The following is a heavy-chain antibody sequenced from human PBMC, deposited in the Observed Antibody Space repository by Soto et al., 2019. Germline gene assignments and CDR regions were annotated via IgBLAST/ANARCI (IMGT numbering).Heavy chain of an antibody. J-gene: IGHJ4*02. CDR2: IRSNTNNYAT. D-gene: IGHD4-17*01. CDR1: GLAFVGSG. V-gene: IGHV3-73*02. Sequence: EVQLVESGGGLVQPGGSLKLSCVASGLAFVGSGIHWVRQASGKGLEWVGRIRSNTNNYATEYAASVKGRFIISIDDSRQTASLETNRLKTEDTALYYCTRPAYGGNSGTGDYWGQGTLVTVSP. CDR3: TRPAYGGNSGTGDY.